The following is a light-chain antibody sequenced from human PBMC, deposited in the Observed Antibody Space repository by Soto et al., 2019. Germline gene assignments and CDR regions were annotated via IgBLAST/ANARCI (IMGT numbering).Light chain of an antibody. J-gene: IGKJ5*01. V-gene: IGKV3-11*01. Sequence: EIVLTQSPATLSLSPGERATLSCRASQSVSSYLAWYQQKPGQAPRLLIYGASKRATGIPARFSGSGSGTDFTLTISSLEPEDFAIYYCQQRSNWPITFGQGTRLEIK. CDR1: QSVSSY. CDR2: GAS. CDR3: QQRSNWPIT.